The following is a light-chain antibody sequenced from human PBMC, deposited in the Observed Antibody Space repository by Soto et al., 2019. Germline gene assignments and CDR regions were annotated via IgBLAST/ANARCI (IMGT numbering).Light chain of an antibody. CDR2: SAS. CDR1: HSVSSSY. J-gene: IGKJ1*01. V-gene: IGKV3-20*01. CDR3: QQYGYSFWT. Sequence: ELVLTQSPGTLSLSPGERATLSCRAGHSVSSSYLAWYQQKPGQAPRLLIYSASSSATGIPDRFSGSGSGADYTLTISRLEPEDAAMYYCQQYGYSFWTFGQGTKVEIK.